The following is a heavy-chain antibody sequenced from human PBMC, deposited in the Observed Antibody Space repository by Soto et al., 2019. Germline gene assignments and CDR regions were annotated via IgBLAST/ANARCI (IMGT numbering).Heavy chain of an antibody. CDR2: IVTAGDT. CDR1: GFNFSSYD. Sequence: EVQLVESGGGLVQPGGSLRLSCEASGFNFSSYDMHWVRQATGKGLEWVSVIVTAGDTFYTGSVKGRFTISRENGKNSLYLQMNSLRAGDTAVYYCARAGQGASCSGGSCYLGASDIWGQGTMVTVSS. V-gene: IGHV3-13*01. J-gene: IGHJ3*02. D-gene: IGHD2-15*01. CDR3: ARAGQGASCSGGSCYLGASDI.